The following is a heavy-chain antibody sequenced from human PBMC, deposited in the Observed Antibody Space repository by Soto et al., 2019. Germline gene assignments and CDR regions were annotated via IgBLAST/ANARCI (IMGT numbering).Heavy chain of an antibody. CDR3: ARGKRRYSRSWYPNPWFDP. CDR1: GGSISSYY. D-gene: IGHD6-13*01. V-gene: IGHV4-4*07. J-gene: IGHJ5*02. Sequence: SETLSLTCTVSGGSISSYYWSWIRQPAGKGLEWIGRIYTSGSTNYNPSLKSRVTMSVDTSKNQFSLKLSSVTAADTAVYYCARGKRRYSRSWYPNPWFDPWGQGTLVTVYS. CDR2: IYTSGST.